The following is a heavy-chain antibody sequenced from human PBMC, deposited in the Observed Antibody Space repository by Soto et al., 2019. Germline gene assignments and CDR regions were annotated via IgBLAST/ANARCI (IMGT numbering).Heavy chain of an antibody. CDR1: GFTFSNAW. CDR2: IKSKTDGGTT. J-gene: IGHJ6*02. Sequence: EVQLVESGGGLVKPGGSLRLSCAASGFTFSNAWMNWVRQAPGKGLEWVGRIKSKTDGGTTDYAAPVKGRFTISRDDSKNTLYLQMNSLKTEDPAVYYCTKEEGGGGGYYYRDYYYYGMDVWGQGTTVTVSS. V-gene: IGHV3-15*07. D-gene: IGHD5-12*01. CDR3: TKEEGGGGGYYYRDYYYYGMDV.